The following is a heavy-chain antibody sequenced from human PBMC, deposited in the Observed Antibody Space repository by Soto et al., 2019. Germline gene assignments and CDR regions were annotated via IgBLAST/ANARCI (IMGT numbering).Heavy chain of an antibody. V-gene: IGHV4-31*03. CDR3: ARGRYSSSSNWFDP. CDR1: GGFISSGDYY. D-gene: IGHD6-6*01. J-gene: IGHJ5*02. CDR2: IYYSGST. Sequence: QVQLQESGPGLVKPSQTLSPTCTVSGGFISSGDYYWSWIRQHPGKGLEWIGYIYYSGSTHYNPSHKSRVTMSVDTSEDQFSLKLSSLTAADTAVYYWARGRYSSSSNWFDPWGQGTLVSVSS.